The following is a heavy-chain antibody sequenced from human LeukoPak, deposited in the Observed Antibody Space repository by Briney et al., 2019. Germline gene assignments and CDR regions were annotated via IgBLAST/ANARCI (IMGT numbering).Heavy chain of an antibody. Sequence: SETLSLTCEVSGYSISSDKYWGWIRLSPGKGLKWIGTIYHTGSTFYNPSLKSRVSISVDTSKNQFSLRFTSVTAADTAVYYCARSHSGWQGHNNWFDPWGQGTLVTVSS. V-gene: IGHV4-38-2*01. CDR2: IYHTGST. CDR3: ARSHSGWQGHNNWFDP. CDR1: GYSISSDKY. J-gene: IGHJ5*02. D-gene: IGHD6-19*01.